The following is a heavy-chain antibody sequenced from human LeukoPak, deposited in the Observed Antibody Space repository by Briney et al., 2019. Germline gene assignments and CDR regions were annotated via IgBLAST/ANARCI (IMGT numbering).Heavy chain of an antibody. CDR1: GDTFTDYY. CDR3: ATGGHQLLYHY. CDR2: VYPEDGET. D-gene: IGHD2-2*02. Sequence: GASVKISCKASGDTFTDYYIHWVQQAAGKGLEWVGRVYPEDGETIYAEKFQGRVTMGTDTSTDTAYMELSSLGSEDTAVYYCATGGHQLLYHYWGQGTLVTVSS. V-gene: IGHV1-69-2*01. J-gene: IGHJ4*02.